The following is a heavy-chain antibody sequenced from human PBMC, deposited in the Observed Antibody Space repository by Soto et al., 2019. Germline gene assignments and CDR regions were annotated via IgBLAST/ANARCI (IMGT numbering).Heavy chain of an antibody. J-gene: IGHJ6*02. CDR3: ARGEYYDFWSGTPYYYGMDV. V-gene: IGHV1-69*01. CDR2: IIPIFGTA. D-gene: IGHD3-3*01. Sequence: QVQLVQSGAEVKKPGSSVKVSCKASGGTFSSYAISWVRQAPGQGLEWMGGIIPIFGTANYAQKFQGRVTITADESTSTAYMELSSLRSEDTAVYYCARGEYYDFWSGTPYYYGMDVWGQGTTVTVSS. CDR1: GGTFSSYA.